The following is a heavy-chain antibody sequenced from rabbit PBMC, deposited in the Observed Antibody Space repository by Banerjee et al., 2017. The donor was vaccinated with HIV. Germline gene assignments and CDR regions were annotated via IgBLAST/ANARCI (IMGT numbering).Heavy chain of an antibody. Sequence: QSLEESGGDLVKPGASLTLTCTASGFSFSSSYWICWVRQAPGKGLEWIACIYAGSSGSTYYASWAKGRFTISKASATTVTLQRTSLTAADTATYFCARWAAGTNIDLWGPGTLVTVS. J-gene: IGHJ4*01. CDR3: ARWAAGTNIDL. CDR2: IYAGSSGST. D-gene: IGHD4-2*01. V-gene: IGHV1S40*01. CDR1: GFSFSSSYW.